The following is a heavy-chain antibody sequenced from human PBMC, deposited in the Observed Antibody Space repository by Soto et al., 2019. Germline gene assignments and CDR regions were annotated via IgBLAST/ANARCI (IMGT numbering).Heavy chain of an antibody. D-gene: IGHD3-3*01. CDR1: GGTFSSYA. J-gene: IGHJ5*02. CDR2: IIPIFGTA. Sequence: ASVKVSCKASGGTFSSYAISCVGQAPGQGLEWMGGIIPIFGTANYAQKFQGRVTITADESTSTAYMELSSLRSEDTAVYYCARGGAIFGVVPEYNWFDPWGQGTLVTVSS. V-gene: IGHV1-69*13. CDR3: ARGGAIFGVVPEYNWFDP.